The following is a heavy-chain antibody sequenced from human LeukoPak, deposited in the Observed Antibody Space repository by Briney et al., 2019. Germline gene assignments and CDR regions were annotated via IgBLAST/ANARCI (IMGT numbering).Heavy chain of an antibody. CDR3: ARDGTWAAAIAGFDY. J-gene: IGHJ4*02. Sequence: SETLSLTCTVSGGSISSSSYYWGWIRQPPGKGLEWIGSIYYSGSTYYNPSLKSRVTISVDTSKNQFSLKLSSVTVADTAVYYCARDGTWAAAIAGFDYWGQGTLVTVSS. V-gene: IGHV4-39*07. CDR2: IYYSGST. D-gene: IGHD2-2*02. CDR1: GGSISSSSYY.